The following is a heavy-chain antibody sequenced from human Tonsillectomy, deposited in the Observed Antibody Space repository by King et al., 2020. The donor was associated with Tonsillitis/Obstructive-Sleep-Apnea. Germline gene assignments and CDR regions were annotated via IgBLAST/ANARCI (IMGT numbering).Heavy chain of an antibody. CDR2: TKSKTDGGTT. Sequence: VQLVESGGGLVKPGGSLRLFCAASGFTFSNAWMSWVRQTPGKGLEWVGRTKSKTDGGTTDYAAPVKGRFTISRDDSKNTLYLQMNSLKTEDTAVYYCTTGTTYWGQGTLVTVSS. D-gene: IGHD1-14*01. J-gene: IGHJ4*02. CDR1: GFTFSNAW. V-gene: IGHV3-15*01. CDR3: TTGTTY.